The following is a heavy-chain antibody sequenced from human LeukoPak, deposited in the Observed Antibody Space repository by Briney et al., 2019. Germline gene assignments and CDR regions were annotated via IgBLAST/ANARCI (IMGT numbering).Heavy chain of an antibody. J-gene: IGHJ4*02. CDR2: IYYSGST. CDR1: GGSISSGGYY. D-gene: IGHD3-10*01. CDR3: AREQRMVRGVITLDY. V-gene: IGHV4-31*03. Sequence: SETLSPTCTVSGGSISSGGYYWSWIRQHPGKGLEWIGYIYYSGSTYYNPSLKSRVTISVDTSKNQFFLKLSSVTAADTAVYYCAREQRMVRGVITLDYWGQGTLVTVSS.